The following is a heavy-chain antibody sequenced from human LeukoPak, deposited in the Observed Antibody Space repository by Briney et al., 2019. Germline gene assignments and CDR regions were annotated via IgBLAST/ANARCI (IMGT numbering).Heavy chain of an antibody. Sequence: PGRSLRLSCAASGFTFSSYGMHWVRQAPGKGLEWVAVIWYDGSNKYYADSVKGRFTISRDTAKNALYLQMDSLRAEDTAVYYCARDRGGGYKGFDYWGQGTLVTVSS. CDR2: IWYDGSNK. J-gene: IGHJ4*02. CDR1: GFTFSSYG. D-gene: IGHD5-24*01. CDR3: ARDRGGGYKGFDY. V-gene: IGHV3-33*01.